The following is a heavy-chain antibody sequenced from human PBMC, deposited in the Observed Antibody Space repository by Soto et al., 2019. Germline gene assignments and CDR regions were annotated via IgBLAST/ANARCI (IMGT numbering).Heavy chain of an antibody. Sequence: PLETLSLTCTVSGASIGSSGYFWAWIRQAPGKGLEWFGTISYSGSKYYNPSLRNRITISADSSKTQFSLTLSSVTAADTAVYFCARHQGEGWFDPWGQGTLVTVS. CDR1: GASIGSSGYF. J-gene: IGHJ5*02. CDR3: ARHQGEGWFDP. CDR2: ISYSGSK. D-gene: IGHD3-16*01. V-gene: IGHV4-39*01.